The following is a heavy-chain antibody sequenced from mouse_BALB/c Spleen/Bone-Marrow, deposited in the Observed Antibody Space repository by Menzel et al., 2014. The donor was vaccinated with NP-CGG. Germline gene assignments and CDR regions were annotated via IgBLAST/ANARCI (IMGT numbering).Heavy chain of an antibody. CDR3: TRRYEIYYAMDY. V-gene: IGHV1S22*01. Sequence: LQQSGSELVRPGASVKLSCKASGYTLTSYWMHWVKQRPGQGLEWIGNIYPGSGSTNYDEKFKSKATLTVDTSSSTAYVQLSSLTSEDSAVYYCTRRYEIYYAMDYWGQGTSVTVSS. CDR2: IYPGSGST. J-gene: IGHJ4*01. D-gene: IGHD2-14*01. CDR1: GYTLTSYW.